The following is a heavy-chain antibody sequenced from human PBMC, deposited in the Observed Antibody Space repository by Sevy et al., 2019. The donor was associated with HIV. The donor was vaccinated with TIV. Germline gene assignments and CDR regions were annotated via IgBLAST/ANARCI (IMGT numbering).Heavy chain of an antibody. V-gene: IGHV4-4*02. Sequence: SETLSLTCAVSGGSISSSNWWSWVRQPPGKGLEWIGEIYRSRSTNYNPSLKSRVTISVDKSKNQFSLKLSSVTAADTAVYYCARDLGYCSSTSCPRWFDPWGQGTLVTVSS. CDR2: IYRSRST. CDR3: ARDLGYCSSTSCPRWFDP. J-gene: IGHJ5*02. D-gene: IGHD2-2*01. CDR1: GGSISSSNW.